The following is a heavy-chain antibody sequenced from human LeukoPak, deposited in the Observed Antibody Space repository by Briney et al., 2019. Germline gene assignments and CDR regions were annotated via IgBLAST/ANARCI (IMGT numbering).Heavy chain of an antibody. CDR2: INPNSGGT. D-gene: IGHD6-19*01. CDR3: ARGRAVAGYYYYYGMDV. V-gene: IGHV1-2*02. J-gene: IGHJ6*02. Sequence: ASVKVSCKASGYTFTGYYMHWVRQAPGQGLEWMGWINPNSGGTNYAQKFQGRVTMTRDTSISTAYMELSRLRSDDTAVYYCARGRAVAGYYYYYGMDVWGQETTVTVSS. CDR1: GYTFTGYY.